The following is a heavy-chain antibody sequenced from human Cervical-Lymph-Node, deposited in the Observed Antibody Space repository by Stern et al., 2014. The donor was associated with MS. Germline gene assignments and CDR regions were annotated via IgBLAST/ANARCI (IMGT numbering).Heavy chain of an antibody. CDR2: IIPFVGTGTV. Sequence: QVQLVQSGADVKKPGSSVRVSCKASGGISWLRQAPGQGLEWMGGIIPFVGTGTVNYAQNFQGRLTITTDTSTNTTYMERSSVRFDDTAVYYCARGAGDNWFDPWGQGTLVSVSS. CDR3: ARGAGDNWFDP. CDR1: GG. V-gene: IGHV1-69*06. J-gene: IGHJ5*02. D-gene: IGHD3-10*01.